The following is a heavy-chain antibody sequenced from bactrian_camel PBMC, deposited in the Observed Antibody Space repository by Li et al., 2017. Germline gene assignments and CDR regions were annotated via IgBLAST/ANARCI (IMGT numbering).Heavy chain of an antibody. V-gene: IGHV3-2*01. J-gene: IGHJ4*01. CDR2: IYTGGGST. CDR3: AAERRRLQWWALTHSHYNH. Sequence: QVQLVESGGGLVQPGGSLRLSCAASGFTFSTYYMSWVRQAPGKGLEWVSSIYTGGGSTYYADSVKGRFTISRDNAKEAVYLEMNSLKPEDTAIYYCAAERRRLQWWALTHSHYNHWGQGTQVTVS. CDR1: GFTFSTYY. D-gene: IGHD2*01.